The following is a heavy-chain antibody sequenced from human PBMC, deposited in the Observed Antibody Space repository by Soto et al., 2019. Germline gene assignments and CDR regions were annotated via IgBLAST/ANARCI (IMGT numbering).Heavy chain of an antibody. CDR3: ARDSVLAYYSEHRNHYWFDP. V-gene: IGHV4-61*03. Sequence: SETLSLTCTVSGGSVGSGSYYWSWIRQPLGKGLEWIGYIYYSGNTDYNPSLRGRATISVDKAKNHFSMQLTSVTSADTAIYYCARDSVLAYYSEHRNHYWFDPWGQGTLVTVSS. D-gene: IGHD4-4*01. CDR2: IYYSGNT. CDR1: GGSVGSGSYY. J-gene: IGHJ5*02.